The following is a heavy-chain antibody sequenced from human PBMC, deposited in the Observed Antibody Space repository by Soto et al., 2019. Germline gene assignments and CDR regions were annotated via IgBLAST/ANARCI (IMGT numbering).Heavy chain of an antibody. Sequence: QITLKESGPTLVKPTQTLTLTCSFSGFSLTTGSLGVGWIRQPPGQALEWLGGIYWDYSKTYRAPLESRLTITKDTSKNQVALTISNIDSLHTATYYYAHAYGGRSLSWGQATLVTVSS. D-gene: IGHD1-26*01. V-gene: IGHV2-5*02. CDR2: IYWDYSK. CDR1: GFSLTTGSLG. J-gene: IGHJ5*02. CDR3: AHAYGGRSLS.